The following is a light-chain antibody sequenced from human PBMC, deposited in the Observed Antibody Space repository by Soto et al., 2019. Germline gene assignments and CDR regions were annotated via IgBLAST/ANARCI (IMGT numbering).Light chain of an antibody. CDR3: CSYAGSSTDVV. V-gene: IGLV2-23*01. Sequence: QSALTQPASVSGSPXXXITISCXXXXXDVGSYNLVSWYQQHPGKAPKLMIYEGSKRPSGVSNRFSGSKSGNTASLTISGLQAEDEADYYCCSYAGSSTDVVFGGGTKLTVL. CDR1: XXDVGSYNL. CDR2: EGS. J-gene: IGLJ2*01.